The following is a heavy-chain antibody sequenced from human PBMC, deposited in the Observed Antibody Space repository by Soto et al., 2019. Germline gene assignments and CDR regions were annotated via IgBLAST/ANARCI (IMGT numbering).Heavy chain of an antibody. J-gene: IGHJ5*02. CDR2: IIPIFGTA. Sequence: SVKVSCKASGGTFSNYAISWVRQAPGQGLEWMGGIIPIFGTANYAQKFQGRVTMTADESTSTAYMELSSLTSEDTALYYCARSSGGVYGIIIEGTNWFAPWGQGTLVTVS. CDR1: GGTFSNYA. CDR3: ARSSGGVYGIIIEGTNWFAP. D-gene: IGHD3-16*01. V-gene: IGHV1-69*13.